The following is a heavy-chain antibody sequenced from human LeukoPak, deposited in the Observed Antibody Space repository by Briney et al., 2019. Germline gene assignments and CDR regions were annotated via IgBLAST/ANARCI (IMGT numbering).Heavy chain of an antibody. CDR1: GFTFSNYG. CDR2: IWYDGSNV. D-gene: IGHD2-15*01. Sequence: GGSLRLSCAASGFTFSNYGMHWARQAPGKGLEWVGVIWYDGSNVKYPDSVKGRFTISRDNSKNTLYLQMNSLRAEGTAVYYCARDSGVAYNWFDPWGQGTLVTVSS. V-gene: IGHV3-33*01. J-gene: IGHJ5*02. CDR3: ARDSGVAYNWFDP.